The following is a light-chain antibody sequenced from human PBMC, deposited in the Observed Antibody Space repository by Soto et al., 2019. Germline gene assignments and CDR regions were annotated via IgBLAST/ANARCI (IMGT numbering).Light chain of an antibody. V-gene: IGKV1-39*01. J-gene: IGKJ2*01. Sequence: DIQMTQSPSSLSASVGDRVTVTCRASQSISSKLNWYQQNPGKAPKLLIYAASSLQSGVPSRFSGSGSGTDFTLTISSLQPEDFATYYCQQSYSTPLYTFGQGTKLEIK. CDR3: QQSYSTPLYT. CDR2: AAS. CDR1: QSISSK.